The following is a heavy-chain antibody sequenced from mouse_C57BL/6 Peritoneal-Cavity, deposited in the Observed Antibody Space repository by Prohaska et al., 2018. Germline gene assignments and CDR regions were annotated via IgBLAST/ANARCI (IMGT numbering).Heavy chain of an antibody. Sequence: HGKSLEWIGDINPNNGGTSYNQKFKGKATLTVDKSSSTAYRELRSLTSEDSAVYYCATMDYYAMDYWGQGTSVTVSS. V-gene: IGHV1-26*01. J-gene: IGHJ4*01. CDR3: ATMDYYAMDY. D-gene: IGHD1-1*02. CDR2: INPNNGGT.